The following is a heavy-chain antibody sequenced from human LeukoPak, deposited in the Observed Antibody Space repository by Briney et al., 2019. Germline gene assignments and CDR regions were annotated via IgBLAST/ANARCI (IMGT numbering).Heavy chain of an antibody. J-gene: IGHJ4*02. CDR3: ASSPVGATLVY. CDR2: INSDGSST. CDR1: GFTFSSYW. V-gene: IGHV3-74*01. D-gene: IGHD1-26*01. Sequence: PGGSLRLSCAASGFTFSSYWMHWVRQAPGKGLVWVPRINSDGSSTSYADSVKGRFTISRDNAKNTLYLQMNSLRAEDTAVYYCASSPVGATLVYWGQGTLVTVSS.